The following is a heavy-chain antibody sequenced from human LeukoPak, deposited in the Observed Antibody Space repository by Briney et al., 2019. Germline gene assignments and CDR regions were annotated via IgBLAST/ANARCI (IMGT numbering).Heavy chain of an antibody. D-gene: IGHD5-18*01. Sequence: SETLSLTCAVYGGSFSGYYWSWIRQPPGKGLEWIGEINHSGSTNYNPSLKSRVTISVDTSKNQFSLKLSSVTAADTAVYYCARVKWIQLWSISYYYGMDAWGQGTTVTVSS. CDR1: GGSFSGYY. V-gene: IGHV4-34*01. CDR2: INHSGST. CDR3: ARVKWIQLWSISYYYGMDA. J-gene: IGHJ6*02.